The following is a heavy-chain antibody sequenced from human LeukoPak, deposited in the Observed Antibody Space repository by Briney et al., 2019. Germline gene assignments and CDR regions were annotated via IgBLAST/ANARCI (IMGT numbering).Heavy chain of an antibody. V-gene: IGHV4-39*07. CDR3: AREDSSGYYLDY. J-gene: IGHJ4*02. Sequence: GSLRLSCAASGFTFSSYSMNWVRQPPGKGLEWIGSIYYSGSTYYNPSLKSRVTISVDTSKNQFSLKLSSVTAADTAVYYCAREDSSGYYLDYWGQGTLVTVSS. CDR2: IYYSGST. D-gene: IGHD3-22*01. CDR1: GFTFSSYS.